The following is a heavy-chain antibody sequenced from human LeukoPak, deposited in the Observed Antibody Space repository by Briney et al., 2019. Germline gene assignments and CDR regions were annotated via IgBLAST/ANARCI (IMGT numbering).Heavy chain of an antibody. CDR3: ARTRGAVVQGDFDY. J-gene: IGHJ4*02. CDR1: GGTFSSYA. CDR2: IIPIFGTA. V-gene: IGHV1-69*06. D-gene: IGHD6-19*01. Sequence: SVKVSCKASGGTFSSYAISWVRQAPGQGLEWMGGIIPIFGTANYAQKFQGRVTITADKSTSTAYMELSSLRSEDTAVYYCARTRGAVVQGDFDYWGQGTLGTVSS.